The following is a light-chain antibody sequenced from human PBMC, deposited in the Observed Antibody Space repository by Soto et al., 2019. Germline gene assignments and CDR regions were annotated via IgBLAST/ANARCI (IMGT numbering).Light chain of an antibody. Sequence: EIMMTQSPATLSVSLGERATLSCRASQSVSSNLAWYQQKPGQAPRLLIYGASTRATGIPARFSGSGSGTEFTLTISSLQSEDFAVYYCQQYNNWPPGKYTFGQGTKLEIK. CDR1: QSVSSN. CDR2: GAS. CDR3: QQYNNWPPGKYT. J-gene: IGKJ2*01. V-gene: IGKV3-15*01.